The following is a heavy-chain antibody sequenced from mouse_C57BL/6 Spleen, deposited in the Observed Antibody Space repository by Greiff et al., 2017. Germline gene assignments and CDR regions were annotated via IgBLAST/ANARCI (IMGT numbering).Heavy chain of an antibody. D-gene: IGHD1-1*01. V-gene: IGHV5-4*03. J-gene: IGHJ4*01. Sequence: EVKLVESGGGLVKPGGSLKLSCAASGFTFSSYAMSWVRQTPEKRLEWVATISDGGSYTYYPDNVKGRFTISRDNAKNNLYLQMSHLKSEDTAMYYCARSYGSRDYAMDYWGQGTSVTVSS. CDR2: ISDGGSYT. CDR1: GFTFSSYA. CDR3: ARSYGSRDYAMDY.